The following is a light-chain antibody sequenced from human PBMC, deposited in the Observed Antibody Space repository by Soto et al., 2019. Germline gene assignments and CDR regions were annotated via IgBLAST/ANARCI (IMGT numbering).Light chain of an antibody. V-gene: IGKV1-5*01. Sequence: DIQMTQSPSTLSASVGDRVTVTCRASQSISTWLGWYQQKPGKAPTLLIYDASSLKSGVPSRFSGSGSGTDFTLTINSLQPEDYATYYCQQFHSFPITFGQGTRLEIK. CDR2: DAS. CDR1: QSISTW. CDR3: QQFHSFPIT. J-gene: IGKJ5*01.